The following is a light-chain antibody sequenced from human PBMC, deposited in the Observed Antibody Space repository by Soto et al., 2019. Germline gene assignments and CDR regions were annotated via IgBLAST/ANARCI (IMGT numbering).Light chain of an antibody. V-gene: IGKV3-11*01. CDR2: DAS. CDR3: QQYGRSVT. J-gene: IGKJ5*01. Sequence: IVLTQSPATLSLSPGERATLSCRASQSVSTYLAWYQQRPGQAPRLLIYDASFRATDIPPRFSGSGSGTDFTLTITRLEPEDFAVYYCQQYGRSVTFGQGTRLEI. CDR1: QSVSTY.